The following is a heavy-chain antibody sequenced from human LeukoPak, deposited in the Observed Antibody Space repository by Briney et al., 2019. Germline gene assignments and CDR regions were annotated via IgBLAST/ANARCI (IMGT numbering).Heavy chain of an antibody. CDR2: ITSSSGNI. CDR3: ARDYYGSGSYSALSDY. CDR1: GFTFSSYS. D-gene: IGHD3-10*01. Sequence: GGSLRLSCVASGFTFSSYSMNWVRQAPGKGLEWVSSITSSSGNIYYADSVKGRFTISRDNAKNSLYLQMNSLRAEDTAVYYCARDYYGSGSYSALSDYWGQGTLVTVSS. J-gene: IGHJ4*02. V-gene: IGHV3-21*01.